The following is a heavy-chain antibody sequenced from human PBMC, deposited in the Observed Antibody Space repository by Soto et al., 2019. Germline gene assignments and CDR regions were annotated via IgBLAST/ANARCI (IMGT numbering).Heavy chain of an antibody. V-gene: IGHV6-1*01. CDR2: TYYRSKWYN. Sequence: SQTLSLTCAISGDSVSSNSAAWNWIRQSPSRGLEWLGRTYYRSKWYNDYAVSVKSRITINPDTSKNQFSLQLNSVTPEDTAVYYCARSPLGYDYVWGSYRYIRGLDYWGQGTLVTVSS. J-gene: IGHJ4*02. CDR3: ARSPLGYDYVWGSYRYIRGLDY. CDR1: GDSVSSNSAA. D-gene: IGHD3-16*02.